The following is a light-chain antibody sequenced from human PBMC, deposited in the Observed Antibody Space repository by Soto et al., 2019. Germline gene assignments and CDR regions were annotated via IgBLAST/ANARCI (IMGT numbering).Light chain of an antibody. Sequence: QSALAQPASVSGSPGQSITISCTGTGSDIAGYNYVSWFQQHPGKAPKLMMYQVTIRPSGVSNRFSGAKSGNMASLTISGLQAEDEAEYYCSSFTSTTSLYVFGTGTKVTVL. J-gene: IGLJ1*01. CDR3: SSFTSTTSLYV. CDR1: GSDIAGYNY. V-gene: IGLV2-14*01. CDR2: QVT.